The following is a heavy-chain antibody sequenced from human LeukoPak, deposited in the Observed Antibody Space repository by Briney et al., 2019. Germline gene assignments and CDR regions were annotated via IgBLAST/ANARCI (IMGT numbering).Heavy chain of an antibody. J-gene: IGHJ4*02. CDR1: GFTFSSYA. CDR3: ARSNGEIDY. Sequence: GGSLRLSCAASGFTFSSYAMSWVRQAPGKGLEWVSVIYSGGSTYYADSVKGRFTISRDNSKNTLYLQMNSLRAEDTAVYYCARSNGEIDYWGQGTLVTVSS. D-gene: IGHD4-17*01. V-gene: IGHV3-66*01. CDR2: IYSGGST.